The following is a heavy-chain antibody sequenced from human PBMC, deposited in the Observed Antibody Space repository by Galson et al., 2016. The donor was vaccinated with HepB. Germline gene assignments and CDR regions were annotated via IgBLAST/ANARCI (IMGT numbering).Heavy chain of an antibody. D-gene: IGHD2/OR15-2a*01. V-gene: IGHV3-48*01. J-gene: IGHJ4*02. CDR2: ISSSSSTI. CDR1: GFTFSSYA. Sequence: SLRLSCAASGFTFSSYAMSWVRQAPGKGLEWVSYISSSSSTIYYADSVKGRFTISRDNAKNSLYLQMNSLRAEDTAVYYCARDFYDGSCHYMDYWGRGTLVTVSS. CDR3: ARDFYDGSCHYMDY.